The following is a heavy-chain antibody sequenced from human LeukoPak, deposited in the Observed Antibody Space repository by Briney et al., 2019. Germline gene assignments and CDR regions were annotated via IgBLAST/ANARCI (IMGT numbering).Heavy chain of an antibody. CDR3: ASPQAYYYDSSGPPSPYYYMDV. D-gene: IGHD3-22*01. J-gene: IGHJ6*03. V-gene: IGHV1-69*05. CDR2: IIPIFGTA. Sequence: SVKVSCKASGGTFSSYAISWVRQAPGQGLEWVGGIIPIFGTANYAQKFQGRVTITTDESTSTAYMELSSLRSEDTAVYYCASPQAYYYDSSGPPSPYYYMDVWGKGTTVTVSS. CDR1: GGTFSSYA.